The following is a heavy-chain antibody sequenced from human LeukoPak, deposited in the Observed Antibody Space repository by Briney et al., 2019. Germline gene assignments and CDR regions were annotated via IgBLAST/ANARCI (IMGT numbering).Heavy chain of an antibody. CDR3: ARDSGYSSGWYYYFGY. D-gene: IGHD6-19*01. CDR1: GFTFSSYA. CDR2: ISYDGSNK. J-gene: IGHJ4*02. V-gene: IGHV3-30-3*01. Sequence: GRSLRLSCAASGFTFSSYAMHWVRQAPGKGLEWVAVISYDGSNKYYADSVKGRFTISRDNSKNTLYLQMNSLRAEDTAVYYCARDSGYSSGWYYYFGYWGQGTLVTVSS.